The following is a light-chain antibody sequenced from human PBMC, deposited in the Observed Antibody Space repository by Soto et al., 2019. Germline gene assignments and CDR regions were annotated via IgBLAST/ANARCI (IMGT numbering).Light chain of an antibody. Sequence: DIQMTQSPSSLSASVGDRVTITCRASQSISSNLNWYQQKPGKAPKLLIYAASSLQSGVPSRFSGSASGTDFTLTISSLQAEDVAIYYCQQYYSLPPTFGQGTKVEIK. J-gene: IGKJ1*01. CDR3: QQYYSLPPT. CDR2: AAS. CDR1: QSISSN. V-gene: IGKV1-39*01.